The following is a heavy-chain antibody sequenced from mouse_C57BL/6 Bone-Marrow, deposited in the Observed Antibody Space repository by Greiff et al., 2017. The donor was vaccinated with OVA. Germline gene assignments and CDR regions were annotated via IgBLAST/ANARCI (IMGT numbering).Heavy chain of an antibody. J-gene: IGHJ3*01. CDR3: ACSSGNQRLFAY. CDR2: IYPGDGDT. Sequence: VQLVESGAELVKPGASVKISCKASGYAFSSYWMNWVKQRPGKGLEWIGQIYPGDGDTNYNGKFKGKATLTADTSSSTSYMQLSSLTSEDSAVYVCACSSGNQRLFAYWGQGTLVTVSA. V-gene: IGHV1-80*01. D-gene: IGHD1-3*01. CDR1: GYAFSSYW.